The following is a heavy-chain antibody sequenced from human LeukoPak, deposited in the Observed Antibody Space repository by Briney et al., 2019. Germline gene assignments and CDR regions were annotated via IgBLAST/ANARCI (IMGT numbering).Heavy chain of an antibody. CDR2: IIPIFGTA. J-gene: IGHJ3*02. CDR1: GGTFSSYT. V-gene: IGHV1-69*13. CDR3: ASRTDTAYAFDI. Sequence: VKVSCKASGGTFSSYTISWVRQAPGQGLEWMGGIIPIFGTANYAQKFQGRVTITADESTSTAYMELSSLRSEDTAVYYCASRTDTAYAFDIWGQGTMVTVSS. D-gene: IGHD5-18*01.